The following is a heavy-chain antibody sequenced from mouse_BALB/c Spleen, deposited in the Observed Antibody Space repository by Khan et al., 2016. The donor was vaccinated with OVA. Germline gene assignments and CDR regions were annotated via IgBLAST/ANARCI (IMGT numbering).Heavy chain of an antibody. Sequence: VKLEESGPGLVAPSPSLSITCTVSGFSLTDYAVSWIRQPPGQGLEWLGVICPGGSKYYNSVLNSSLTISKDKSKSQAFIKVNSLQTEDTAMYYCAKDPPYDGFDYWGQGTSVTVSS. CDR3: AKDPPYDGFDY. D-gene: IGHD2-12*01. CDR1: GFSLTDYA. V-gene: IGHV2-6-5*01. J-gene: IGHJ4*01. CDR2: ICPGGSK.